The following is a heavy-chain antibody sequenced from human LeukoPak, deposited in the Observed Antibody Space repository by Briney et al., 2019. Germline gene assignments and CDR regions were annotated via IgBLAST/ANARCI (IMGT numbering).Heavy chain of an antibody. CDR2: IIPIFGTA. J-gene: IGHJ6*02. CDR3: ARDEGSYYGSGSYSPTIYYYYGMDV. V-gene: IGHV1-69*13. CDR1: GYTFTSYG. D-gene: IGHD3-10*01. Sequence: GASVKVSCKASGYTFTSYGISWVRQAPGQGLEWMGGIIPIFGTANYAQKFQGRVTITADESTSTAYMELSSLRSEDTAVYYCARDEGSYYGSGSYSPTIYYYYGMDVWGQGTTVTVSS.